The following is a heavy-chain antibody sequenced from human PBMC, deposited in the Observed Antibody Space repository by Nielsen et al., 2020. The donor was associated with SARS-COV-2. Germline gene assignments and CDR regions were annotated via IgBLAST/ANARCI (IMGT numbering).Heavy chain of an antibody. CDR3: ARITPSSGWDY. Sequence: ASVKVSCKASRYSFASYSMHWVRQAPGQRLEWMGWINAGNGNTKYSQKFRGRVTITRDTSASTAYMELSGLSSEDTAVYYCARITPSSGWDYWGQGTLATVSS. J-gene: IGHJ4*02. CDR1: RYSFASYS. V-gene: IGHV1-3*01. D-gene: IGHD6-19*01. CDR2: INAGNGNT.